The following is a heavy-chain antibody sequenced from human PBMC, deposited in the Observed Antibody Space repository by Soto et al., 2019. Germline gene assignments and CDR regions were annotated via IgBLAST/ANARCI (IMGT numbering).Heavy chain of an antibody. CDR2: ISSTSSTI. CDR3: VRAACGDCYGSCY. V-gene: IGHV3-48*02. J-gene: IGHJ4*02. D-gene: IGHD5-18*01. Sequence: EVQLVESGGGLVQPGGSLRLSCAASGFTLSTYAMKWVRQAPGKRLEWISYISSTSSTIYYADSVKGRFTISRDNDKNSLSLQMNSLRDEDTAVYYCVRAACGDCYGSCYWGQGTLVTVSS. CDR1: GFTLSTYA.